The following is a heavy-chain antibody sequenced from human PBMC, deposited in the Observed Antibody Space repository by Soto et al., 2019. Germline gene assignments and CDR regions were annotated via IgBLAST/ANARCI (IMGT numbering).Heavy chain of an antibody. CDR1: GGTFSTYT. D-gene: IGHD3-16*01. CDR3: ARSLPGDPFDP. J-gene: IGHJ5*02. Sequence: GASVKVSCKASGGTFSTYTITWVRQAPGQGLEWMGRIIPIIGIINYAQKFQGRVTISADKFTGTAYMELTGLRAGDTAVYYCARSLPGDPFDPWGQGTLVTVSS. V-gene: IGHV1-69*02. CDR2: IIPIIGII.